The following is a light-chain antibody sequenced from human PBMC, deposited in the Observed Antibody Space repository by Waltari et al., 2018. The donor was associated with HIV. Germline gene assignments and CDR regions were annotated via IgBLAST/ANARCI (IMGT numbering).Light chain of an antibody. CDR1: QSVRRS. CDR3: QQRSSWPLT. V-gene: IGKV3-11*01. CDR2: DTS. J-gene: IGKJ1*01. Sequence: EIVLTQSPATLSLSPGERATLSCWASQSVRRSLAWYQQSPDQAPSLLIYDTSNRATGIPARFSGSGSGTDFTLTISSLEPEDFAVYYWQQRSSWPLTLGQGTNVEFK.